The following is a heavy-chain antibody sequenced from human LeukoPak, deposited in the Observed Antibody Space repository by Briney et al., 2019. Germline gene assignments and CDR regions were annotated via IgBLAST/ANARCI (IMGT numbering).Heavy chain of an antibody. Sequence: GASVKVSCKASGYTFTSYGISWVRQAPGQGLEWMGWISAYNGNTNYAQKLQGRVTMTTDTSTSTAYMELRSLRSDDTAVYYCARVPYYYYYGMDVWGQGTTVTVSS. CDR2: ISAYNGNT. V-gene: IGHV1-18*01. J-gene: IGHJ6*02. CDR1: GYTFTSYG. CDR3: ARVPYYYYYGMDV.